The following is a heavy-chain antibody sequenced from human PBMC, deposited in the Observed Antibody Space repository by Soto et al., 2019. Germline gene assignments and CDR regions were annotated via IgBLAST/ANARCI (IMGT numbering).Heavy chain of an antibody. J-gene: IGHJ4*02. D-gene: IGHD2-15*01. CDR3: ARVGREGYCSGGSCYDDY. CDR1: GYSISSGYY. CDR2: IYHSGST. Sequence: SETLSLTCTVSGYSISSGYYWGWIRQPPGKGLEWIGSIYHSGSTYYNPSLKSRVTISVDTSKNQFSLKLSSVTAADTAVYYCARVGREGYCSGGSCYDDYWGQGTLVTVSS. V-gene: IGHV4-38-2*02.